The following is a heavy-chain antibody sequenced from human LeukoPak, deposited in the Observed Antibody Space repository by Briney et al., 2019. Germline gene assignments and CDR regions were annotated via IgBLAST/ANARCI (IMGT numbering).Heavy chain of an antibody. CDR1: GFTFNIYG. J-gene: IGHJ5*02. V-gene: IGHV3-23*01. CDR2: ISGGGENT. CDR3: TKDVGPGYDWFDP. Sequence: GGSLRLSCAASGFTFNIYGMSWVRQAPGKGLEWVSTISGGGENTHYADSVKGRFIVSRDNSKNTMYLQMNNLRGDDTALYYCTKDVGPGYDWFDPWGQGTQVTVSS. D-gene: IGHD1-1*01.